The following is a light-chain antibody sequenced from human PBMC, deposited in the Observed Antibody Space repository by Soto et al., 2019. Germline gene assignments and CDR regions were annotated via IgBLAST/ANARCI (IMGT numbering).Light chain of an antibody. CDR3: QSYDSSLSGYV. Sequence: QSVLTQPPSVSEAPGQRVTISRTGSSSNIGAGYEAHWYQQVPGTAPKLLIYENNNRPSGVPYRFSGSKSGTSASLAITGLQAEDEAEYYCQSYDSSLSGYVFGTGTKLTVL. J-gene: IGLJ1*01. CDR1: SSNIGAGYE. V-gene: IGLV1-40*01. CDR2: ENN.